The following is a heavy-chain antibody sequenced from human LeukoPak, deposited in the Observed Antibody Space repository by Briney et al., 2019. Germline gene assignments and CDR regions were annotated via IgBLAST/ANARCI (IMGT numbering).Heavy chain of an antibody. V-gene: IGHV4-59*08. Sequence: SETLSLTCTVPGGSISGYYWSWIRQPPGKGLEWIGHIYYSGSTNYNPSLKSRVTISVDTSKNQFSLKMTSVPAADTAVYYCVRHPWRMGSRDYNFDDWGQGTLVTVSS. CDR2: IYYSGST. CDR1: GGSISGYY. CDR3: VRHPWRMGSRDYNFDD. J-gene: IGHJ4*02. D-gene: IGHD3-16*01.